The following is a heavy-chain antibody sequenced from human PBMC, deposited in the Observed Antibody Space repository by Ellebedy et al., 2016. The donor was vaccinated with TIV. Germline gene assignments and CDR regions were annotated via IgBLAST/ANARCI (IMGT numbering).Heavy chain of an antibody. CDR3: ARGASMWGGNFDY. J-gene: IGHJ4*02. CDR2: IIPIFGTA. V-gene: IGHV1-69*13. D-gene: IGHD1-26*01. CDR1: GGTFSSYA. Sequence: AASVKVSCKASGGTFSSYAISWVRQAPGQGLEWMGGIIPIFGTANYAQKFQGIVTITADESTSTAYMELSSLRSEDTAVYYCARGASMWGGNFDYWGQGTLVTVSS.